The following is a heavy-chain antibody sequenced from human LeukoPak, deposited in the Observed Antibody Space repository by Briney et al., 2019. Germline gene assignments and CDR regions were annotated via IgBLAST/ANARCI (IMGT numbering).Heavy chain of an antibody. Sequence: KASESLSLTCTVSGGSISSYYWSWIRQPPGKGLEWIGEINHSGSTNYNPSLKSRVTISVDTSKNQFSLKLSSVTAADTAVYYCARVLDTAMATIFDYWGQGTLVTVSS. CDR3: ARVLDTAMATIFDY. D-gene: IGHD5-18*01. CDR2: INHSGST. V-gene: IGHV4-34*01. CDR1: GGSISSYY. J-gene: IGHJ4*02.